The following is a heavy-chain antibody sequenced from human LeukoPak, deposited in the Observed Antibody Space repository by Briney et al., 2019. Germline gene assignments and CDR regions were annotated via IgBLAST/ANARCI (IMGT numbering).Heavy chain of an antibody. J-gene: IGHJ6*03. CDR1: GYTFTGYY. CDR3: ARARYETRIWPKSRYDYYHYMDV. V-gene: IGHV1-3*03. Sequence: ASVTVSYKASGYTFTGYYMHWVRQAPGQGLEWMGWINAGNGNTKYSQEFQDRVTITRDTSASTVYMELSSLRSGDMAVYYCARARYETRIWPKSRYDYYHYMDVWGKGTTVTVSS. CDR2: INAGNGNT. D-gene: IGHD2-15*01.